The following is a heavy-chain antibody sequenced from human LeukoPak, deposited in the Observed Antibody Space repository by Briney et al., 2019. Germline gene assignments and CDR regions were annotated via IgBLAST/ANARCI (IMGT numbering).Heavy chain of an antibody. J-gene: IGHJ4*02. V-gene: IGHV3-21*01. CDR2: ISSSSSYI. D-gene: IGHD6-19*01. CDR1: GFTFSSYS. Sequence: PGGSLRLSCAASGFTFSSYSMNWVSQAPGKGLEGVSSISSSSSYIYYADSVKGRFTISRDNAKNSLYLQMNSLRAEDTAVYYCARLSNSSGWFSLDYWGQGTLVTVSS. CDR3: ARLSNSSGWFSLDY.